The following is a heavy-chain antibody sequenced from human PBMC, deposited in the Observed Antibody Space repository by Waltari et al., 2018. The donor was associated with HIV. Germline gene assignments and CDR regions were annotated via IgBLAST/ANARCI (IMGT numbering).Heavy chain of an antibody. CDR2: VYYRGST. Sequence: QVQLQESGPGLVKPSETLSLTCTVSVGSVSSTSYYWSWIRQPPGKGLEWIGYVYYRGSTKYNPSLKTRVTISLDTSKNQFSLKVNSVTAADAAVYYCATWGGPTASWGQGTLVTVSS. CDR1: VGSVSSTSYY. J-gene: IGHJ5*02. CDR3: ATWGGPTAS. D-gene: IGHD3-16*01. V-gene: IGHV4-61*01.